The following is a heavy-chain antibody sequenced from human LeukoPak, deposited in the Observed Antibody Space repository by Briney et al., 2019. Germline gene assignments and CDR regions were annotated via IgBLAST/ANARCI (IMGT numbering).Heavy chain of an antibody. CDR1: GFTFSSYW. D-gene: IGHD6-19*01. J-gene: IGHJ6*03. V-gene: IGHV3-74*01. CDR3: ARAGSSGWYWYYYYYMDV. Sequence: GGSLRLSCAASGFTFSSYWMHWGRQAPGKGLVWVSRINSDGSSTSYADSVKGRFTISRDNAKNTLYLQMNSLRAEDTAVYYCARAGSSGWYWYYYYYMDVWGKGTTVTVSS. CDR2: INSDGSST.